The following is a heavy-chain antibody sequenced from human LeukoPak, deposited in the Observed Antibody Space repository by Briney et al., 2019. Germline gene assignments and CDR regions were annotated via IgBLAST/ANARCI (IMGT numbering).Heavy chain of an antibody. D-gene: IGHD6-19*01. J-gene: IGHJ4*02. Sequence: SETLSLTCTVSGGFISSYYWGWIRQPPGKGLEWIGSIYYSGSTYYNPSLKSRLTISVDTSKNLFSLKLSSVTAADTAVYYCARRAKNWYSSGWYYFDYWGQGTLVTVSS. CDR2: IYYSGST. CDR1: GGFISSYY. CDR3: ARRAKNWYSSGWYYFDY. V-gene: IGHV4-39*01.